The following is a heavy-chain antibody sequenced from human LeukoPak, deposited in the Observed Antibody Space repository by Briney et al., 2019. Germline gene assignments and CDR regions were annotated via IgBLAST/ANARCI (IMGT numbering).Heavy chain of an antibody. Sequence: SETLSLTCTVSGGFISSYYWSWIRQPPGKGLEWIGYIYYSGSTNYNPSLKSRVTISVDTSKNQFSLKLSSVTAADTAVYYCARGLAQFNWFDPWGQGTLVTVSS. D-gene: IGHD3-3*02. V-gene: IGHV4-59*01. CDR2: IYYSGST. CDR1: GGFISSYY. J-gene: IGHJ5*02. CDR3: ARGLAQFNWFDP.